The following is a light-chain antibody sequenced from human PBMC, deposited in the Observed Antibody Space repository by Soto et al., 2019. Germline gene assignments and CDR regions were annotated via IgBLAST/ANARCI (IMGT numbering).Light chain of an antibody. CDR2: AVD. CDR3: TSYATGDTFP. V-gene: IGLV2-8*01. CDR1: SRDVGGYDW. Sequence: QSALTQPPSASGSPGQSVTISCTGTSRDVGGYDWVSLYQHHPGKVPRLLIYAVDKRPSGVHDRFSGSKSGNTASLTVSGLQAEDEADYYCTSYATGDTFPFGGGTKLTVL. J-gene: IGLJ2*01.